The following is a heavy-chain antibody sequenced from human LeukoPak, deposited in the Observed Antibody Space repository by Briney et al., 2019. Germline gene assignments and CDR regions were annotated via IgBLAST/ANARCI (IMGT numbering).Heavy chain of an antibody. V-gene: IGHV3-23*01. CDR2: ISGSGGST. D-gene: IGHD2-8*01. CDR3: AKDFREGYCTNGVCPEPPDFFFDY. Sequence: LTGGSLRLSCAASGFTFSSYAMSWVRQAPGKGLEWVSAISGSGGSTYYADSVKGRFTISRDNSKNTLHLQMNSLRAEDTAIYYCAKDFREGYCTNGVCPEPPDFFFDYWGQGTLVTVSS. J-gene: IGHJ4*02. CDR1: GFTFSSYA.